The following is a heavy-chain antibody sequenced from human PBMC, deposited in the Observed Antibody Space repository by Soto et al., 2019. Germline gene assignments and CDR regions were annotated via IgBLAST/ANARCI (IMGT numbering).Heavy chain of an antibody. CDR3: ARDGHNSPKWFDP. J-gene: IGHJ5*02. CDR2: IYYTGTT. Sequence: SETLSLTCTVSGDSVSSGSYYWSWIRQPPGKGLEWIGFIYYTGTTNYNPSLKSRVTISIDRSTNHFSLKLSSVTAADTAVYYCARDGHNSPKWFDPRGQGTLVTVSS. V-gene: IGHV4-61*03. CDR1: GDSVSSGSYY.